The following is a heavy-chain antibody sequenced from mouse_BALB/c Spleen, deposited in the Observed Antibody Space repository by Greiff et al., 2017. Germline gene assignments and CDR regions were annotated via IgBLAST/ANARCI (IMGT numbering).Heavy chain of an antibody. V-gene: IGHV5-17*02. Sequence: DVMLVESGGGLVQPGGSRKLSCAASGFTFSSFGMHWVRQAPEKGLEWVAYISSGSSTIYYADTVKGRFTISRDNPKNTLFLQMTSLRSEDTAMYYCARILYGDAMDYWGQGTSVTVSS. D-gene: IGHD1-1*01. CDR1: GFTFSSFG. J-gene: IGHJ4*01. CDR3: ARILYGDAMDY. CDR2: ISSGSSTI.